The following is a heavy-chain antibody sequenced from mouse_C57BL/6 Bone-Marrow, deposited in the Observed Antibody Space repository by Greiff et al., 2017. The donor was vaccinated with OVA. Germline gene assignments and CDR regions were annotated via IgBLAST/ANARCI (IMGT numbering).Heavy chain of an antibody. Sequence: EVQGVESGGGLVKPGGSLKLSCAASGFTFSSYAMSWVRQTPEKRLEWVATISDGGSYTYYPDNVKGRFTISSANAKTNLYLQMSHLKSEDTTMYYSARGTSSISWCAYCGQGTLVTVSA. D-gene: IGHD2-10*02. CDR2: ISDGGSYT. CDR1: GFTFSSYA. J-gene: IGHJ3*01. CDR3: ARGTSSISWCAY. V-gene: IGHV5-4*01.